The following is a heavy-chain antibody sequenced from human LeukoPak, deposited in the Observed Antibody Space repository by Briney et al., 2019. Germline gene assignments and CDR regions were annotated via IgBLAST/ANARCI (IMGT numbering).Heavy chain of an antibody. CDR3: AKEPTSAGWFDP. V-gene: IGHV3-23*01. CDR2: ISGSAVKM. J-gene: IGHJ5*02. CDR1: GFTFSTYA. Sequence: QPGGSLRLSCAASGFTFSTYAMSWVRQAPGKGLEWVSAISGSAVKMYYADSVKGRFTIFRDNSKNTLYLQMNSLRAEDTAVYYCAKEPTSAGWFDPWGQGTLVTVSS. D-gene: IGHD6-19*01.